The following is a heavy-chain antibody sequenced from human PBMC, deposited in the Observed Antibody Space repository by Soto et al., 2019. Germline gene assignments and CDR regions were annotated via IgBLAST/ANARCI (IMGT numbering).Heavy chain of an antibody. CDR1: GFTFSSYW. Sequence: EVQLVESGGGLVQPGGSLRLSCAASGFTFSSYWMSWVRQAPGKGLEWVANIKQDGSEKYYVDSVKGRFTISTDNAKNSLYLPMNRRRAEDTAVYYCARGRGCSTGCHNFDYWGQGTLVTVSS. V-gene: IGHV3-7*01. J-gene: IGHJ4*02. D-gene: IGHD2-2*01. CDR2: IKQDGSEK. CDR3: ARGRGCSTGCHNFDY.